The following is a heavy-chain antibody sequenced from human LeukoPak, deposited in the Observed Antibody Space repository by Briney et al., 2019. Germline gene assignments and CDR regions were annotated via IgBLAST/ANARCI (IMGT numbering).Heavy chain of an antibody. V-gene: IGHV3-30*18. CDR3: AKAGIVILDY. CDR1: GFTFSSYG. CDR2: ISYDGSNK. J-gene: IGHJ4*02. Sequence: PGGSLRLSCVASGFTFSSYGMHWVRQAPGKGLEWVAVISYDGSNKYYADSVKGRFTISRDNSKNTLYLQMNSLRAEDTAVYYCAKAGIVILDYWGQGTLVTVSS. D-gene: IGHD1-26*01.